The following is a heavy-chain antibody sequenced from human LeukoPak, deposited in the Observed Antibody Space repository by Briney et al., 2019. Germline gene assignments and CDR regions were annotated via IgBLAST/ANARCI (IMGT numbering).Heavy chain of an antibody. CDR1: GGTFGSYA. CDR3: ARSPFLECLGPTYMDV. J-gene: IGHJ6*03. Sequence: SVKVSCKASGGTFGSYAISWVRQAPGQGLEWMGGIIPIFGTANYAQKFQGRVTITADESTSTAYMELSSLRSEDTAVYYCARSPFLECLGPTYMDVWGKGTSVIVSS. V-gene: IGHV1-69*13. D-gene: IGHD3-3*02. CDR2: IIPIFGTA.